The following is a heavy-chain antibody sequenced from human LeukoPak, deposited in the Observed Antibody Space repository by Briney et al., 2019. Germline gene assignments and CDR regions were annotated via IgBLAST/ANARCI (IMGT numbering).Heavy chain of an antibody. CDR3: ATDYGSGSKDVFDI. CDR2: INPNSGGT. CDR1: GYTFTGYY. Sequence: ASVKVSCKASGYTFTGYYMHWVRQAPGQGLEWMGWINPNSGGTNYAQKFQGRVTMTRDTSISTAYMELSRLRSDDTAVYYCATDYGSGSKDVFDIWGQGTMVTVSS. D-gene: IGHD3-10*01. J-gene: IGHJ3*02. V-gene: IGHV1-2*02.